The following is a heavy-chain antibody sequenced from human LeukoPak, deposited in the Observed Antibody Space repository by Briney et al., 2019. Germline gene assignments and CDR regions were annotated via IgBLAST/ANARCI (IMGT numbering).Heavy chain of an antibody. V-gene: IGHV4-59*01. J-gene: IGHJ4*02. CDR1: GGSISSYY. Sequence: SETLSLTCTVSGGSISSYYWSWIRQPPGKGLEWIAYIYYSGGTNYNPSLKSRVTISVDTSKNQSSLKLSSVTAADTAVYYCARVGYYDSSGYYKPPVYFDYWGQGTLVTVSS. D-gene: IGHD3-22*01. CDR2: IYYSGGT. CDR3: ARVGYYDSSGYYKPPVYFDY.